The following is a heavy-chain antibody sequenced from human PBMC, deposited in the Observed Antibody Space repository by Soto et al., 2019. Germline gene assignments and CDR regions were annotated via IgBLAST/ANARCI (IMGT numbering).Heavy chain of an antibody. Sequence: PGGSLRLSCAASGFTFSSYSMNWVRQAPGKGLEWVSSISSSSSYIYYADSVKGRFTISRDNAKNSLYLQMNSPRAEDTAVYYCARDLPAPTDYYYGMDVWGQGTTVTVSS. V-gene: IGHV3-21*01. J-gene: IGHJ6*02. CDR1: GFTFSSYS. CDR3: ARDLPAPTDYYYGMDV. CDR2: ISSSSSYI.